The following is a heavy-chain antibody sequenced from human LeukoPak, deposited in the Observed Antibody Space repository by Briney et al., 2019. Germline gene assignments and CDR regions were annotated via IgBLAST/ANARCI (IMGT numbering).Heavy chain of an antibody. D-gene: IGHD3-10*01. CDR2: IIPILDKT. Sequence: SVKVSCKASGGTFSSYGFSWVRQAPGQGLEWMGRIIPILDKTHYSQKFQGRVTISADKSTSTAYMELSRLRSEDTAMYFCASTGGDYIRGADFRFDHWGQGTLVTVSS. CDR1: GGTFSSYG. J-gene: IGHJ4*02. V-gene: IGHV1-69*04. CDR3: ASTGGDYIRGADFRFDH.